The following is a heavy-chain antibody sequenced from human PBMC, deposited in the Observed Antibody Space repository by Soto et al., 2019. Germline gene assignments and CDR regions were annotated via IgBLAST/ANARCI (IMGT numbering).Heavy chain of an antibody. V-gene: IGHV5-51*01. Sequence: GESLKISCKGSGYSFTSYWIGCVRQMPGKGLDWLGIIYPGDSDTRYSPSFQGQVTISADKSISTAYLQWSSLKASDTAMYYCARLIGTPSYGMDVWGQGTTVTVSS. J-gene: IGHJ6*02. D-gene: IGHD3-10*01. CDR3: ARLIGTPSYGMDV. CDR1: GYSFTSYW. CDR2: IYPGDSDT.